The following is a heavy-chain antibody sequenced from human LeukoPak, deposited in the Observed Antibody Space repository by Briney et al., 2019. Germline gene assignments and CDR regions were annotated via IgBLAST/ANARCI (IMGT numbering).Heavy chain of an antibody. Sequence: SETLSFTCTVSGGSISSYYCTWIRQPPGKGLEWIGYISYTGGTNYNPSLKSRVTISMDTSKSQFSLKLRSVTTADTAVYYCASLRRDGYTRFDYWGQGTLVTVSS. CDR2: ISYTGGT. V-gene: IGHV4-59*01. J-gene: IGHJ4*02. D-gene: IGHD5-24*01. CDR1: GGSISSYY. CDR3: ASLRRDGYTRFDY.